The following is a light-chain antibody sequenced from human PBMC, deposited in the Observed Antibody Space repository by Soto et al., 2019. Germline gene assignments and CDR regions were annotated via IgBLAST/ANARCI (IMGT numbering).Light chain of an antibody. CDR2: DTT. V-gene: IGLV7-46*01. J-gene: IGLJ1*01. CDR3: LLSYNGPDV. Sequence: QAVVTQEPSLTVSPGGTVTLTCGSSTGAVTNGHYPYWFQQKPGQAPRALIYDTTNRHSWTPARFSGSLLGGKAALTLSGAQPEDEAEYYCLLSYNGPDVFGTATKVTVL. CDR1: TGAVTNGHY.